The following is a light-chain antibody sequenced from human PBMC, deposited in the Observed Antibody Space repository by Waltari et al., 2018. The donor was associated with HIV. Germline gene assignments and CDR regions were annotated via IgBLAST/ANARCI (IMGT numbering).Light chain of an antibody. CDR3: QVWDSSSEYV. CDR1: SIGSKS. CDR2: DAF. V-gene: IGLV3-21*02. J-gene: IGLJ1*01. Sequence: SYVLTQPPSVSVAPGQTARIPCGGNSIGSKSVHWYQQKPGQAPVMVVYDAFDRPPGSPELFSGSNSGNAATLTISRVEAGDEADYFCQVWDSSSEYVFGSGTKVTVL.